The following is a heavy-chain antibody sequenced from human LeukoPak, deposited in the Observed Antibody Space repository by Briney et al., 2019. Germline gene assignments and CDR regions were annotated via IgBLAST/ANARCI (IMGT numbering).Heavy chain of an antibody. CDR3: ARDLDY. Sequence: GGSLRVSCAASGFTFSNYWMSWVRQAPGKGLEWVANIKEDGSEKYYADSVKGRFTISRDNAKNSLYLQMNTLRAEDTAVYYCARDLDYWGQGTLVSVSS. CDR1: GFTFSNYW. J-gene: IGHJ4*02. CDR2: IKEDGSEK. V-gene: IGHV3-7*05.